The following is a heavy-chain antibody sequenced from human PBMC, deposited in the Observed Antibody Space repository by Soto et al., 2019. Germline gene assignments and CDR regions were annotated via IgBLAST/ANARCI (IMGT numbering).Heavy chain of an antibody. CDR3: ATYDSSQRVVDY. D-gene: IGHD3-22*01. Sequence: SAKVSSKASGGTFSSYAISWARQATGKGLEWMGGMVPVFGTANYAQKFQGRVTITEDTSTDTAYMELSSLRSEDTAVYYCATYDSSQRVVDYWGQRTLVTVSS. CDR1: GGTFSSYA. V-gene: IGHV1-69*06. J-gene: IGHJ4*02. CDR2: MVPVFGTA.